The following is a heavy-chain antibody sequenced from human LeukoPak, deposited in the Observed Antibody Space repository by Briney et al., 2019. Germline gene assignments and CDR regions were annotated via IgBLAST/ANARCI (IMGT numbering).Heavy chain of an antibody. CDR1: GGSFSGYY. J-gene: IGHJ4*02. Sequence: SETLSLTCAVYGGSFSGYYWSWIRQPPGKGLEWIGEINHSGSANYNPSLKSRVTISVDTSKNQFSLKLSSVTAADTAVYYCARVRPYYYDSERSVFDYWGQGTLVTVSS. CDR3: ARVRPYYYDSERSVFDY. V-gene: IGHV4-34*01. D-gene: IGHD3-22*01. CDR2: INHSGSA.